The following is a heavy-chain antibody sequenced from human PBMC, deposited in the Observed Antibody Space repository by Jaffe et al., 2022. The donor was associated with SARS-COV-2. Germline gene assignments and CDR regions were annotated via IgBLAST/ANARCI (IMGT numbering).Heavy chain of an antibody. J-gene: IGHJ5*02. D-gene: IGHD3-22*01. CDR2: INPNTGHT. Sequence: QVRLVQSGAEVKKPGASVKVSCKASGYSFTGHWMHWVRQAPGQGLEWMAIINPNTGHTSSAQKFQGRITMTSDTSTSTFYMELGSLRSEDTAVYYCARDNSDSTSSWWFDPWGQGTMVTVSS. CDR3: ARDNSDSTSSWWFDP. V-gene: IGHV1-46*01. CDR1: GYSFTGHW.